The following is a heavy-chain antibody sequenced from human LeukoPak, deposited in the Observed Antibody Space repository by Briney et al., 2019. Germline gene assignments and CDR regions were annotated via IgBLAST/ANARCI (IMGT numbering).Heavy chain of an antibody. CDR3: ARGPYYYDSSGYYH. CDR1: GGSISSYY. J-gene: IGHJ5*02. V-gene: IGHV4-59*01. D-gene: IGHD3-22*01. CDR2: IYYSGST. Sequence: SEALSLTCTVSGGSISSYYWSWIRQPPGKGLEWIGCIYYSGSTNYNPSLKSRVTISVDTSKNQFSLKLSSVTAADTAVYYCARGPYYYDSSGYYHWGQGTLVTVSS.